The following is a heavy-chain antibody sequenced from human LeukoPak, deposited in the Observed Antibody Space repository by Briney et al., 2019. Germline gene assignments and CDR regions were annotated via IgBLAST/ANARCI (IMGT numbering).Heavy chain of an antibody. CDR3: ARSIAAAEGPFDY. J-gene: IGHJ4*02. V-gene: IGHV3-7*01. CDR2: IKQDGSEK. D-gene: IGHD6-13*01. Sequence: GGSLRLSCAASGFTFSNYVMSWVRQAPGKGLEWVANIKQDGSEKYYVDSVKGRFTISRDNAKNSLYLQMNSLRAEDTAVYYCARSIAAAEGPFDYWGQGTLVTVSS. CDR1: GFTFSNYV.